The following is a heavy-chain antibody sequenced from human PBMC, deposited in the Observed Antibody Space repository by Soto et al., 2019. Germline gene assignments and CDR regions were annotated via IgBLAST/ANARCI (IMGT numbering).Heavy chain of an antibody. CDR1: GFTFSSYA. V-gene: IGHV3-30-3*01. CDR2: ISYDGSNK. J-gene: IGHJ5*02. Sequence: QVQLVESGGGVVQPGRSLRLSCAASGFTFSSYAMHWVRQAPGTGLEWVAVISYDGSNKYYADSVKGRFTISRDNSKNTLYLQMNSLRAEDTAVYYCARGDRQQLVPWFDPWGQGTLVTVSS. D-gene: IGHD6-13*01. CDR3: ARGDRQQLVPWFDP.